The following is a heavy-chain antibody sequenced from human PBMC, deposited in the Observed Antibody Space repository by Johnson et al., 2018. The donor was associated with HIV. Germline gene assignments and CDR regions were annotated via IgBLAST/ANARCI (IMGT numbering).Heavy chain of an antibody. CDR1: GFTFSTND. Sequence: VQLVESGGSMVRPGGSLRLSCAASGFTFSTNDMNWVRQAPGKEPQWVSAITGDGAHTYYADSVKGRFTISRDNSKDTLFLQMNSLRADDTALYYCAKETHYITPNDWDAFDIWGQGTMVTVSS. V-gene: IGHV3-23*04. CDR2: ITGDGAHT. D-gene: IGHD3-9*01. CDR3: AKETHYITPNDWDAFDI. J-gene: IGHJ3*02.